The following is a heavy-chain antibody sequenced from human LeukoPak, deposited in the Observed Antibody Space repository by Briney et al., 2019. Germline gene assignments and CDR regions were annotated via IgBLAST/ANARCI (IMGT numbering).Heavy chain of an antibody. V-gene: IGHV4-34*01. CDR1: GGSFSGYY. J-gene: IGHJ5*02. CDR2: INHSGST. Sequence: SETLSLTCAVYGGSFSGYYWSWIRQPPGKGLEWIGEINHSGSTNYNPSLKSRVTISADTSKNQFSLKLSSVTAADTAVYYCVYSSSWYTARVEHWGQGTLVTVSS. CDR3: VYSSSWYTARVEH. D-gene: IGHD6-13*01.